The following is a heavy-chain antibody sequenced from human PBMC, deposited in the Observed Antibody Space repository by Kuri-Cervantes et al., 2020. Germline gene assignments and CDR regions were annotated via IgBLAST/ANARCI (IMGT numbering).Heavy chain of an antibody. J-gene: IGHJ4*02. CDR1: GFTFSSYG. CDR3: AGDTYYFDY. V-gene: IGHV3-53*01. CDR2: IYSGGST. Sequence: GESLKISCAASGFTFSSYGMHWVRQAPGKGLEWVSVIYSGGSTYYADSVKGRFTISRDNSKNTLYLQMNSLRAEDTAVYYCAGDTYYFDYWGQGTLVTVSS.